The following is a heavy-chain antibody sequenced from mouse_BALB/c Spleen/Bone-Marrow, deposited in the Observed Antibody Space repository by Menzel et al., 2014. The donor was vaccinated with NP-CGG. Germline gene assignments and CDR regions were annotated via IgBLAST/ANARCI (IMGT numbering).Heavy chain of an antibody. J-gene: IGHJ3*01. CDR2: IRNKANGYTT. V-gene: IGHV7-3*02. Sequence: DVQLQESGGGLVQPGGSLGLSCAPSGFTFTDYYMSWVRQPPGKALEWLGFIRNKANGYTTEYSASVKGRFTISRDNSQSILYLQMNTLRAEDSATYYCARDRRYDLAWFAYWGQGTLVTVSA. D-gene: IGHD2-14*01. CDR3: ARDRRYDLAWFAY. CDR1: GFTFTDYY.